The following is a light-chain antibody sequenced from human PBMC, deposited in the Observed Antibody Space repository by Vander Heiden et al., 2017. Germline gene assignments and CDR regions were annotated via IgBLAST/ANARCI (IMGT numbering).Light chain of an antibody. CDR3: IGRIALGVT. V-gene: IGKV2D-29*01. CDR1: QSLRHSDGKTY. Sequence: DIVITQTPLSLSVTPAQPASISCKSSQSLRHSDGKTYLYWYLQKLFLPPQLLIYEGSNRGYGVPDRLTGRASGTDFTLKIRRVEAEDVGVYYCIGRIALGVTFGQGTRVEIK. J-gene: IGKJ5*01. CDR2: EGS.